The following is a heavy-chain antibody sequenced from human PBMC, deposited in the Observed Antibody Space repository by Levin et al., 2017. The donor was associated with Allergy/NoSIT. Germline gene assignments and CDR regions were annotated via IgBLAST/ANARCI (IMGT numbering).Heavy chain of an antibody. V-gene: IGHV3-23*01. CDR3: AKELYGSGSGLYYYGMDV. CDR1: GFTFSSYA. D-gene: IGHD3-10*01. Sequence: GGSLRLSCAASGFTFSSYAMSWVRQAPGKGLEWVSLISGSGGGTYYADYVKGRFIISRDNSKNTLDLQMNSLRAEDTAVYYCAKELYGSGSGLYYYGMDVWGQGTTVTVSS. J-gene: IGHJ6*02. CDR2: ISGSGGGT.